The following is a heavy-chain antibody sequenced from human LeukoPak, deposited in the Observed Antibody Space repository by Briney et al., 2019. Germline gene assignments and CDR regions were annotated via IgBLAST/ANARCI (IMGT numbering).Heavy chain of an antibody. D-gene: IGHD7-27*01. J-gene: IGHJ4*02. V-gene: IGHV4-39*07. Sequence: SETLSLTCTVSGGSISSSRYYWGWIRQPPGKGLEWIGSIYDGGSTYYNPSLKSRVTISVDTSKKQFSLKLNSVTAADTAVYYCARGFRGDNFDYWGQGTLVTVSS. CDR2: IYDGGST. CDR3: ARGFRGDNFDY. CDR1: GGSISSSRYY.